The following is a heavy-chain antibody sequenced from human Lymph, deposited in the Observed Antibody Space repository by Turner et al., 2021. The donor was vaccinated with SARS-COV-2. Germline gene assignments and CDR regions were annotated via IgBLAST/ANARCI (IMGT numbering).Heavy chain of an antibody. J-gene: IGHJ4*02. CDR2: IKQDGSEK. Sequence: EVQLVESGGGLVQPGGSLRLSCAASGFTVSYYWMSWVCQSPGKGLEWVANIKQDGSEKYYVDSVKCRFTISRDNAMNSLFLQMNSLRAEDTAVYYCARMGSSSWYFDYWGQGTLVTVSS. CDR1: GFTVSYYW. V-gene: IGHV3-7*01. D-gene: IGHD1-26*01. CDR3: ARMGSSSWYFDY.